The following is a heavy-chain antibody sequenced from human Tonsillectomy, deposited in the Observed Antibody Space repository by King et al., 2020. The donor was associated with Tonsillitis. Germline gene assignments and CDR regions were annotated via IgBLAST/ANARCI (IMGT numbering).Heavy chain of an antibody. CDR1: GGSISSYY. CDR2: IYYSGST. J-gene: IGHJ5*02. D-gene: IGHD3-22*01. V-gene: IGHV4-59*01. CDR3: ARDNPRDYSDSSGPMGWFDP. Sequence: VQLQESGPGLVKPSETLSLTCTVSGGSISSYYWSWIRQPPGKGLEWIGYIYYSGSTNYNPSLKSRVTISVDTSKNQFSLKLSSVTAADTAVYYCARDNPRDYSDSSGPMGWFDPWGQETLLTVSS.